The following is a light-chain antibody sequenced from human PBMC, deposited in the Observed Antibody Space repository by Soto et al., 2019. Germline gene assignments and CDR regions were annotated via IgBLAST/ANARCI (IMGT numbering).Light chain of an antibody. CDR2: EVS. CDR3: SSYAGSNNYV. V-gene: IGLV2-8*01. CDR1: SSDVGGYNY. Sequence: QSALTQPPSASGSPEQSVTISCTGTSSDVGGYNYVSWYQRHPGKAPKLMIYEVSKRPSGVPDRFSGSKSGNTASLTVSGLQAEDEADYYCSSYAGSNNYVFGTGTKLTVL. J-gene: IGLJ1*01.